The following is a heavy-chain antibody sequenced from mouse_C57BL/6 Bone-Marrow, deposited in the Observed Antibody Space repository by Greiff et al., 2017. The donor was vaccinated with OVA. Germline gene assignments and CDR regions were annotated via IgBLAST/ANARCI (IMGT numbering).Heavy chain of an antibody. J-gene: IGHJ1*03. CDR1: GYAFSSYW. V-gene: IGHV1-80*01. CDR3: ARYYYGSYWYFDV. CDR2: IYPGDGDT. D-gene: IGHD1-1*01. Sequence: QVQLQQSGAELVKPGASVKISCKASGYAFSSYWMNWVKQRPGKGLEWIGQIYPGDGDTNYNGKFKGKATLTADKSSSTAYMQLSSLTSADSAVYFCARYYYGSYWYFDVWGTGTTVTVSS.